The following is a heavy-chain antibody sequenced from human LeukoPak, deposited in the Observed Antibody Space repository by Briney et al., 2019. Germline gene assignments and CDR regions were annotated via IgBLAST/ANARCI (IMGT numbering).Heavy chain of an antibody. D-gene: IGHD4-23*01. J-gene: IGHJ4*02. CDR1: GYSFTTYY. CDR3: ARVDDYGGNSVGY. Sequence: GASVKVSCMASGYSFTTYYMHWMRRAPGQGLEWMGTMNPRGGSTNYAQKFQGRVTMIRDPSTSTVYMELSSLRFEDTAVYYCARVDDYGGNSVGYWGQGTLVTVSS. CDR2: MNPRGGST. V-gene: IGHV1-46*01.